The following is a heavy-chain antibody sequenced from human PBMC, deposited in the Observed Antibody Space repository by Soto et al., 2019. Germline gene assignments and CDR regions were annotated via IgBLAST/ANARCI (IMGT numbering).Heavy chain of an antibody. CDR2: ISGSGGST. V-gene: IGHV3-23*01. CDR1: GFTFSSYA. CDR3: AKLYGIMITFGGVIVPPIPQGDAFDI. D-gene: IGHD3-16*02. Sequence: GGSLRLSCAASGFTFSSYAMSWVRQAPGKGLEWVSAISGSGGSTYYADSVKGRFTISRDNSKNTLYLQMNSLRAEDTAVYYCAKLYGIMITFGGVIVPPIPQGDAFDIWGQGTMVTVSS. J-gene: IGHJ3*02.